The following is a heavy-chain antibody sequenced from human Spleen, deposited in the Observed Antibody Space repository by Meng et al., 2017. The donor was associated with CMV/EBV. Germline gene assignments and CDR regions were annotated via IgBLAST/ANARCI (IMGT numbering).Heavy chain of an antibody. CDR3: ARVPPPHYYDTSGPFDY. D-gene: IGHD3-22*01. Sequence: GESLKISCKGSGYSFTSYWIGWVRKAPGQGLEWMGWISAYNGDTLYAQKFQGRVSMTTDTSTSTAYMEVRSLKSDDTAVYFCARVPPPHYYDTSGPFDYWGQGTLVTVSS. CDR2: ISAYNGDT. J-gene: IGHJ4*02. V-gene: IGHV1-18*04. CDR1: GYSFTSYW.